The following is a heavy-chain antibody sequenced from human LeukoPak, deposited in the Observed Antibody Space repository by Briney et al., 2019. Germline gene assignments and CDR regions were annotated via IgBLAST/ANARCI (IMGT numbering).Heavy chain of an antibody. CDR2: IIPIFGTA. Sequence: GASVKVSCKASGGTFSSYAISWVRQAPGQGLEWMGGIIPIFGTANYAQKFQGRVTMTTDTSTSTAHMELRSLTSDDTAVYYCARQGYSGHSQGAADYWGQGTLVTVSS. D-gene: IGHD4-23*01. CDR1: GGTFSSYA. V-gene: IGHV1-69*05. CDR3: ARQGYSGHSQGAADY. J-gene: IGHJ4*02.